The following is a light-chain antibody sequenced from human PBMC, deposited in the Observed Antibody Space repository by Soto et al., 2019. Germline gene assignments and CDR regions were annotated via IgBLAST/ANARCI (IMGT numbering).Light chain of an antibody. V-gene: IGKV3-20*01. J-gene: IGKJ3*01. Sequence: EIVLTQSPGTLSSSPGERATLSCRASESVSSNYLAWYQQRPGQAPRLLIYAASNRARGIPDRFGGSGSGTDFTLTVSRLEPEDFAVYYCQKCNSAPFTFGPGTKVDIK. CDR2: AAS. CDR1: ESVSSNY. CDR3: QKCNSAPFT.